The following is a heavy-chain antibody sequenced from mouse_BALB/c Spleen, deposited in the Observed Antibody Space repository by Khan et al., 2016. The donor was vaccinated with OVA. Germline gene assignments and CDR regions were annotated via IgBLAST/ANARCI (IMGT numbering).Heavy chain of an antibody. CDR3: ARLAYYYDSEGFAY. CDR2: ISSGGSYT. J-gene: IGHJ3*01. Sequence: EVKLEESGGDLVKPGGSLKLSCAASGFTFSTYGMSWVRQTPDKRLEWVATISSGGSYTYYPDSVKGRFTISRDNAKNTLYLQMSSLKSEDTVMYYCARLAYYYDSEGFAYWGQGTLVTVSA. CDR1: GFTFSTYG. V-gene: IGHV5-6*02. D-gene: IGHD1-1*01.